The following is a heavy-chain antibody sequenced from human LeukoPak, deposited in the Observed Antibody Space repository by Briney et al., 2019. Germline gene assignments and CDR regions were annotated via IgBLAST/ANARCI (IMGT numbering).Heavy chain of an antibody. J-gene: IGHJ4*02. CDR1: GFTFSTCG. CDR2: IQYDGSNK. Sequence: GGSLRLSCAASGFTFSTCGMHWVRQAPGKGLEWVAFIQYDGSNKDYADSVKGRFTISRDNSKNTLYLQMHSLRAEDTAVYYCAKDQAIFGVASPFGYWGQGTLVTVSS. D-gene: IGHD3-3*01. CDR3: AKDQAIFGVASPFGY. V-gene: IGHV3-30*02.